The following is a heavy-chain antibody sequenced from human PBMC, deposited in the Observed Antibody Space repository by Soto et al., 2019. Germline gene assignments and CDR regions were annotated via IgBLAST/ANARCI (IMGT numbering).Heavy chain of an antibody. J-gene: IGHJ4*02. CDR2: IDPSTVTT. CDR3: ARASITNNFDF. V-gene: IGHV1-46*01. CDR1: GYTFTSNY. D-gene: IGHD1-20*01. Sequence: QVQLMQSGAEVKKPGASVKISCKASGYTFTSNYLHWVRQAPGQGPEWMGIIDPSTVTTDYSQRFRGRVTMTRDTSTTTVYMQLGSLKSDAMAVYYCARASITNNFDFWGQGTLVTVSS.